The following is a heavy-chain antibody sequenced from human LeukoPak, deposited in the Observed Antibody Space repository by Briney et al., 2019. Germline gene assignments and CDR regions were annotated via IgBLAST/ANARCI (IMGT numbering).Heavy chain of an antibody. CDR2: IDHSGIT. CDR1: GEAFTGYF. CDR3: ALRVVIRYFDY. Sequence: PSETLSLTCAVYGEAFTGYFWSWVRQPPEKGLEWIGEIDHSGITNYNPSLKSRVSISIETSKNQFSLELTSVTAADTAVYYCALRVVIRYFDYWGQGTLVTVSS. V-gene: IGHV4-34*01. D-gene: IGHD3-3*01. J-gene: IGHJ4*02.